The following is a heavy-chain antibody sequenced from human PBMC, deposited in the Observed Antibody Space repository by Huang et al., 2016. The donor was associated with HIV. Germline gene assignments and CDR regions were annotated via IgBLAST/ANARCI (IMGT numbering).Heavy chain of an antibody. V-gene: IGHV3-23*01. J-gene: IGHJ4*02. CDR2: MRGSSVNT. D-gene: IGHD2-8*02. CDR3: AKKGGLTGFQPLDY. Sequence: EVQLLESGGGLVQPGGSLRLSCTASEFTWSGYGMRWVSQAPGKGVEWVSTMRGSSVNTYYADSVQGRFTISRDKSKNTLYLQMNSLRAEDTAVYFCAKKGGLTGFQPLDYWGQGTQVTVSS. CDR1: EFTWSGYG.